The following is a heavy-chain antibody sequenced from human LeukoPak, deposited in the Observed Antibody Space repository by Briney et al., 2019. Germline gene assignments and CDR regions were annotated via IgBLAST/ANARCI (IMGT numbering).Heavy chain of an antibody. D-gene: IGHD6-13*01. CDR1: GYTFTSYG. Sequence: ASVRVSCKASGYTFTSYGISWVRQAPGQGLEWMGWISAYNGNTNYAQKLQGRVTMTTDTSTSTAYMELRSLRSDDTAVYYCARDKGGMLGIAAAGRAPNWFDPWGQGTLVTVSS. J-gene: IGHJ5*02. CDR3: ARDKGGMLGIAAAGRAPNWFDP. CDR2: ISAYNGNT. V-gene: IGHV1-18*01.